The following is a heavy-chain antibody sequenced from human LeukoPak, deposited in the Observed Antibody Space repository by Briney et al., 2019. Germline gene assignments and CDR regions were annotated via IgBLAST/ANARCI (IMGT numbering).Heavy chain of an antibody. Sequence: GGSLRLSCAASGFTFSGYSMNWVRQAPGKGLEWVSSISSSSTYIYYADSVKGRFTISRDNAKNSLYLQMNSLRADDTAVYYCARDRWDVVLIPAEREIDYWGQGTLVTVSS. J-gene: IGHJ4*02. CDR1: GFTFSGYS. V-gene: IGHV3-21*01. CDR3: ARDRWDVVLIPAEREIDY. D-gene: IGHD2-2*01. CDR2: ISSSSTYI.